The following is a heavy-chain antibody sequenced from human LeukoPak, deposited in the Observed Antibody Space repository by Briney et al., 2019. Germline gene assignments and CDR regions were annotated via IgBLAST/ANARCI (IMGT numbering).Heavy chain of an antibody. CDR2: INHSGST. J-gene: IGHJ4*02. CDR1: GGSFSGYY. V-gene: IGHV4-34*01. D-gene: IGHD1-1*01. Sequence: SETLSLTCAVYGGSFSGYYWSWIRQPPGKGLEWIGEINHSGSTNYNPSLKSRVTISVDTSKNQFSLKLSSVTAADTAVYYCARDQGTGEFDYWGQGTLVTVSS. CDR3: ARDQGTGEFDY.